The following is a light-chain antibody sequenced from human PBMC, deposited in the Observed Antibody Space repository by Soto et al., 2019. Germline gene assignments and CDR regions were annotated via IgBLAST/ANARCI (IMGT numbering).Light chain of an antibody. CDR1: SSNIGAGYD. V-gene: IGLV1-40*01. Sequence: QTVGTQPPSVSGAPGQRVTISCTGSSSNIGAGYDVHWYQQLPGTAPKLLIYGNSNRPSGVPDRFSGSKSGTSASLAITGLQAEDEADYYCQSYDSSLSGHVVFGGGTKLTVL. J-gene: IGLJ2*01. CDR2: GNS. CDR3: QSYDSSLSGHVV.